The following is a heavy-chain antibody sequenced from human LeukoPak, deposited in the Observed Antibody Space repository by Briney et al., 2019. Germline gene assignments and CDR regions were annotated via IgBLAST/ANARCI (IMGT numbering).Heavy chain of an antibody. CDR1: GYTFTHYG. CDR3: ARDHLAWIQLWLYSPWFDY. D-gene: IGHD5-18*01. Sequence: ASVKVSCKASGYTFTHYGISWVRQAPGQGLEWMGWISAYNGNTNYAQKLQGRVTMTTDTSTSTAYMELRSLRSDDTAVYYCARDHLAWIQLWLYSPWFDYWGQGTLVTVSS. CDR2: ISAYNGNT. J-gene: IGHJ4*02. V-gene: IGHV1-18*01.